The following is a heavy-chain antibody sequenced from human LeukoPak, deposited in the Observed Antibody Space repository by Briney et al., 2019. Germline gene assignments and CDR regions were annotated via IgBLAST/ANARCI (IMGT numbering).Heavy chain of an antibody. Sequence: GASVKVSCKASGYTFTSYAMHWVRQAPGQRLEWMGWINAGNGNTKYSQKLQGRVTMTTDTSTSTAYMELRSLRSDDTAVYYCARVDGWGYCSGGSCYHLDYWGQGTLVTVSS. V-gene: IGHV1-3*01. CDR3: ARVDGWGYCSGGSCYHLDY. J-gene: IGHJ4*02. CDR1: GYTFTSYA. CDR2: INAGNGNT. D-gene: IGHD2-15*01.